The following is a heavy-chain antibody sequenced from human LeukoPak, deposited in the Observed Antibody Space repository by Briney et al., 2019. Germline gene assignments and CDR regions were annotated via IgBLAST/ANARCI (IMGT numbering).Heavy chain of an antibody. D-gene: IGHD3-16*01. CDR1: GFTFSSYG. CDR3: AKGGYDYVWGSYWDFDY. J-gene: IGHJ4*02. CDR2: ISGSGGST. V-gene: IGHV3-23*01. Sequence: GGSLRLSCAASGFTFSSYGMSWVRQAPGKGLEWVSAISGSGGSTYYADSVKGRFTISRDNSKNTLYLQMNSLRAEDTAVYYCAKGGYDYVWGSYWDFDYWGQGTLVTVSS.